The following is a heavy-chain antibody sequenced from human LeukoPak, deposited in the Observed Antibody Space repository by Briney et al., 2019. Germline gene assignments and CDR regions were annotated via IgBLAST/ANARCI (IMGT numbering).Heavy chain of an antibody. V-gene: IGHV3-23*01. Sequence: GGSLRLSCAASGFTFSSYAMSWVRQAPGKGLEWVSVISGSGGNTYYADSVKGRFTISRDNSKNTLYLQMNSLRAEDTAVYYCAKLSGSYKFEYWGQGTLVTVSS. J-gene: IGHJ4*02. CDR2: ISGSGGNT. CDR3: AKLSGSYKFEY. CDR1: GFTFSSYA. D-gene: IGHD1-26*01.